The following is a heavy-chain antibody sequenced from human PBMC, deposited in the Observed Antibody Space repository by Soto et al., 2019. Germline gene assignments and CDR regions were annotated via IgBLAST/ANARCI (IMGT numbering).Heavy chain of an antibody. J-gene: IGHJ4*02. D-gene: IGHD6-6*01. CDR2: INHSGST. V-gene: IGHV4-34*09. CDR1: GGSFSGYY. Sequence: SETLSLTCAVYGGSFSGYYWTWIRQPKGTGLEWIGDINHSGSTNYNPSLKSRLIISVNTSKNQFSLKLTSATAADTAVYYCARDFKRYSSSPGPLEYWGEGTLVTVSS. CDR3: ARDFKRYSSSPGPLEY.